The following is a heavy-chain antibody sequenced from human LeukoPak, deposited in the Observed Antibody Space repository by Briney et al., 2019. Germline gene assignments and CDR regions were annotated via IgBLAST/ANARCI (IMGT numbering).Heavy chain of an antibody. CDR3: ASGTNYYDSSGYLSSAY. CDR2: IQNDGSEK. V-gene: IGHV3-30*02. Sequence: GGSLRLSCAASRFTFSSYGMHWVRQAPGMGLDWVAFIQNDGSEKYYTDSGKGRFTISRDNSKNMLYLQMNSLRAEDTAVYYCASGTNYYDSSGYLSSAYWGQGTLVTVSS. D-gene: IGHD3-22*01. J-gene: IGHJ4*02. CDR1: RFTFSSYG.